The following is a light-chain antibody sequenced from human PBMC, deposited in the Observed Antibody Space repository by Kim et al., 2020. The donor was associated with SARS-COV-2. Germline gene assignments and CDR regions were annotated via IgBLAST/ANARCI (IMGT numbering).Light chain of an antibody. CDR2: AAS. CDR3: QQLNRYPPT. J-gene: IGKJ4*01. Sequence: SASVGDRVTITCRASQGISTYVAWYQQKPGKVPQLLIYAASTLRSGVPSRFSGSTSGTDFTLTITSLQPEDFATYYCQQLNRYPPTFGGGTKLEI. V-gene: IGKV1-9*01. CDR1: QGISTY.